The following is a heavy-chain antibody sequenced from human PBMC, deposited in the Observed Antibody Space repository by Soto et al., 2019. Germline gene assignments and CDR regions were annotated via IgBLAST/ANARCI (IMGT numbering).Heavy chain of an antibody. Sequence: QVQLQESGPGLVKPSETLSLTCTVSGGSISSYYWSWIRQPPGKGLEWIGYIYYGGSTNYNPSLKSRVTISVDTSKNQFSLKLSSVTAADTAVYYCARRSSTTVTTGAYYWYFDLWGRGTLVTVSS. D-gene: IGHD4-17*01. CDR2: IYYGGST. V-gene: IGHV4-59*01. J-gene: IGHJ2*01. CDR1: GGSISSYY. CDR3: ARRSSTTVTTGAYYWYFDL.